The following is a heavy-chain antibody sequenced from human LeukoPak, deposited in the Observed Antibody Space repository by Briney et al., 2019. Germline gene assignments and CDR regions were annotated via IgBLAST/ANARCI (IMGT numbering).Heavy chain of an antibody. D-gene: IGHD4-17*01. J-gene: IGHJ4*02. Sequence: PSETLSLTCTVSGGSIRSFFWSWLRQPPGKPLEWLGYIYYSGSTNYNPSLKSRVTISVDTSKNQFSLKLSSVTAADTAVYYCARSHDYGDYLSPFDYWGQGTLVTVSS. CDR3: ARSHDYGDYLSPFDY. V-gene: IGHV4-59*08. CDR2: IYYSGST. CDR1: GGSIRSFF.